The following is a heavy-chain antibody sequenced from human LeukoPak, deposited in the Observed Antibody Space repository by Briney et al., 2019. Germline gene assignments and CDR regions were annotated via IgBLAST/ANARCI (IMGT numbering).Heavy chain of an antibody. CDR3: ARRYYYYMGV. Sequence: SETLSLTCAVYGGSFSGYYWSWIRQPPGKGLEWIGEINHSGSTNYNPSLKSRVTISVDTSKNQFSLKLSSVTAADTAVYYCARRYYYYMGVWGKGTTVTISS. CDR1: GGSFSGYY. CDR2: INHSGST. J-gene: IGHJ6*03. V-gene: IGHV4-34*01.